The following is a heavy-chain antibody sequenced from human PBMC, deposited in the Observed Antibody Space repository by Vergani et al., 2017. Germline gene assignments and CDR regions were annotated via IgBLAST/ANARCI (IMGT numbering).Heavy chain of an antibody. CDR1: GFTFDDYG. CDR2: INWNGGST. V-gene: IGHV3-20*04. J-gene: IGHJ6*02. Sequence: EVQLVESGGGVVRPGGSLRLSCAASGFTFDDYGMSWVRQAPGKGLEWVSGINWNGGSTGYADSVKGRFTISRDNAKNSLYLQMNSLRAEDTALYYCARDSQGYSYDFYYYYGIDVWGQGTTVTVSS. D-gene: IGHD5-18*01. CDR3: ARDSQGYSYDFYYYYGIDV.